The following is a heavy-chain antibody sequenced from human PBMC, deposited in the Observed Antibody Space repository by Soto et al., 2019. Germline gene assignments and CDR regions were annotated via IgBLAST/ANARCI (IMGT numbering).Heavy chain of an antibody. CDR1: GYTFTSYG. CDR2: ISAYNGNT. CDR3: ARDLGGSYSAPVDY. J-gene: IGHJ4*02. V-gene: IGHV1-18*01. Sequence: QVQLVQSGAEVKKPGASVKVSCKASGYTFTSYGISWVRQAPGQGLEWMGWISAYNGNTKYAQKFQGRVTMTTDTSTSTAYTELRRLRSDDTAVYYWARDLGGSYSAPVDYWGQGTLVTVSS. D-gene: IGHD1-26*01.